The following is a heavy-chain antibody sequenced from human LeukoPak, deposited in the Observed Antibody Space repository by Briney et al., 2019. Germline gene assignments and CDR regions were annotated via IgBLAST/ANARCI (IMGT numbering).Heavy chain of an antibody. CDR1: GFTFSNAW. J-gene: IGHJ6*03. D-gene: IGHD6-13*01. V-gene: IGHV3-15*01. CDR3: TTDRKGYSSSWSDMDV. CDR2: IKSKTDGGTT. Sequence: PGGSLRLSCAASGFTFSNAWMSWVRQAPGKGLEWVGRIKSKTDGGTTDYAAPVKGRFTISRDDSKNTLYLQMNSLKTEDTAVYYCTTDRKGYSSSWSDMDVWGKGTTVTISS.